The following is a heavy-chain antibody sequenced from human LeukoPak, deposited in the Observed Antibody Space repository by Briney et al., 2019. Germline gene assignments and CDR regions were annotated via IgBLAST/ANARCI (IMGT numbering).Heavy chain of an antibody. J-gene: IGHJ5*02. CDR2: ISGSGGST. V-gene: IGHV3-23*01. CDR1: GVTFSSRW. D-gene: IGHD2-21*02. Sequence: GGSLRLSCEASGVTFSSRWMSWVRQAPGKGLDWVSAISGSGGSTYYADSVKGRFTISRDNSKNTLYLQMNSLRAEDTAVYYCAKEGGLLYEPWGQGTLVTVSS. CDR3: AKEGGLLYEP.